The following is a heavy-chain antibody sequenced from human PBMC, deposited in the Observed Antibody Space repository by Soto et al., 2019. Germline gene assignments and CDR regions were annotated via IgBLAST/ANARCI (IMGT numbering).Heavy chain of an antibody. D-gene: IGHD3-22*01. V-gene: IGHV2-5*01. CDR1: GFSLSAYGVR. CDR3: AHTKDSSCFLTS. Sequence: QITLKESGPTLVKPTQTLTLTCSFSGFSLSAYGVRVIWFRQPPGETLEWLALIHWNDDKRYSPYLKSRLTITTDTSKNLEVLTLTNLDPLDTGTYICAHTKDSSCFLTSWGQGILVTVSS. CDR2: IHWNDDK. J-gene: IGHJ5*02.